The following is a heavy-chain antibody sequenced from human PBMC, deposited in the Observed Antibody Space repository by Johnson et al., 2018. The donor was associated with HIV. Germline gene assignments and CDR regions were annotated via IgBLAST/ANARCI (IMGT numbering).Heavy chain of an antibody. Sequence: VQLVESGGGLVQPGGSLRLSCAASGFTVSNNYMSWVRQAPGKGLEWVSVLNSGGGTYYADSVQGRFTISRDNSKNTLYLQMTSLRAEDTAVYYCARGCRDGYTCDVFDIWGQGTTVTVSS. J-gene: IGHJ3*02. D-gene: IGHD5-24*01. CDR3: ARGCRDGYTCDVFDI. CDR1: GFTVSNNY. CDR2: LNSGGGT. V-gene: IGHV3-66*01.